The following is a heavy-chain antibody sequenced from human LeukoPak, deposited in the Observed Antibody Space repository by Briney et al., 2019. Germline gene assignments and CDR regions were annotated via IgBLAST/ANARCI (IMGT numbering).Heavy chain of an antibody. CDR1: GGSFSSSSDY. V-gene: IGHV4-39*01. CDR3: ARLTTTLGDDWYLDL. CDR2: IYYSGST. D-gene: IGHD3-16*01. Sequence: SETLSLTCTVSGGSFSSSSDYWGWIRQPPGKGLEWIGSIYYSGSTYYNPSLKSRVTIFVHTSKNQFSLKLSSVTAADTAVYYCARLTTTLGDDWYLDLWGRGTLVTVSS. J-gene: IGHJ2*01.